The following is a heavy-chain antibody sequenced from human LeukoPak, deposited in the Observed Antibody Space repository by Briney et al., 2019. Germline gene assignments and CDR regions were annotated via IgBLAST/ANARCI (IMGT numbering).Heavy chain of an antibody. CDR1: GGSISSYY. V-gene: IGHV4-4*07. CDR2: IYTSGST. CDR3: AGERGEEYSSGWYKRNYFDN. J-gene: IGHJ4*02. Sequence: PSETLSLTCTVSGGSISSYYWSWIRQPAGKGLEWIGRIYTSGSTNYNPSLKSRVTISVDTSKNQFSLKLSSVTGADTAVYYCAGERGEEYSSGWYKRNYFDNWGQGIRVTVSS. D-gene: IGHD6-19*01.